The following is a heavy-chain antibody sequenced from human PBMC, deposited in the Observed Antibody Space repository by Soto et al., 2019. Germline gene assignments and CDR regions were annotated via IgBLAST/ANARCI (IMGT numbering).Heavy chain of an antibody. Sequence: SGPTLVNPTQTRSLTWTFCGFSLSTSGMCVSGIRQPPGKALEWLALIDWDDDKYYSTSLKTRLTISKDTSKNQAVLTMTNMDPVDTATYYCARICDYDSSGYSHFDYWGQGTLVTVSS. CDR1: GFSLSTSGMC. CDR2: IDWDDDK. V-gene: IGHV2-70*01. D-gene: IGHD3-22*01. J-gene: IGHJ4*02. CDR3: ARICDYDSSGYSHFDY.